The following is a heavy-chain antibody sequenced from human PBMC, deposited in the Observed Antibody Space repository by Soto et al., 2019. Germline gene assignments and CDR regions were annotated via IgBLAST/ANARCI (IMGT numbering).Heavy chain of an antibody. D-gene: IGHD3-16*02. CDR1: EFTFNNYW. CDR2: INTDRSTT. CDR3: ARWIYLKFGLDV. V-gene: IGHV3-74*01. J-gene: IGHJ6*02. Sequence: EVQLVESGGGLVQPGGSLRLSCAASEFTFNNYWMHWVRQVPGQGLEWVSRINTDRSTTNYADYVMGRFTISRDNADNTVYLQKYSLRAEDTAVYYCARWIYLKFGLDVWGQGGTVTVSS.